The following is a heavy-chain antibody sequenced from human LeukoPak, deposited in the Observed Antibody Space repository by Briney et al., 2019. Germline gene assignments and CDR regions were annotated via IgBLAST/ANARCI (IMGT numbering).Heavy chain of an antibody. V-gene: IGHV1-2*02. CDR1: GYTFTDYY. CDR2: INPNSGGT. CDR3: AWGYCSGGSCYTPVNDAFDI. Sequence: ASVTVSFRASGYTFTDYYMHWVRPAPGQGREGVGWINPNSGGTNYAQKFQGRVTMTRDTSISTAYMELSRLRSDDTAVYYCAWGYCSGGSCYTPVNDAFDIWGQGTMVTVSS. D-gene: IGHD2-15*01. J-gene: IGHJ3*02.